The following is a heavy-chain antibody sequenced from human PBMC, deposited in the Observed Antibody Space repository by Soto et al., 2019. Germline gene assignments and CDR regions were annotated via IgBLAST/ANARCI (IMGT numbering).Heavy chain of an antibody. D-gene: IGHD3-22*01. CDR3: ARLSATPGGKPYYYDSSGPYDAFDI. V-gene: IGHV4-59*08. Sequence: SETLSLTCTVSGGSISSYYWSWIRQPPGKGLEWIGYIYYSGSTNYNPSLKSRVTISVDTSKNQFSLKLSSVTAADTAVFYCARLSATPGGKPYYYDSSGPYDAFDIWGQGTMVTVSS. CDR2: IYYSGST. J-gene: IGHJ3*02. CDR1: GGSISSYY.